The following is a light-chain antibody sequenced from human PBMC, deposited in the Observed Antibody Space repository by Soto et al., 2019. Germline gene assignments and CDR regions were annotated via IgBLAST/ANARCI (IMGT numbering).Light chain of an antibody. CDR1: NSDVGSYDF. CDR2: EVT. V-gene: IGLV2-8*01. CDR3: SSDVCRATRYL. J-gene: IGLJ1*01. Sequence: QSLLTQPPSASGSPGQSVTISCTGSNSDVGSYDFVSWYQQHPGKAPKLLIYEVTKRPSGVPDRFSGSKSGKAASLTDSGFKAEDEAVYSCSSDVCRATRYLFGSGTKVAAL.